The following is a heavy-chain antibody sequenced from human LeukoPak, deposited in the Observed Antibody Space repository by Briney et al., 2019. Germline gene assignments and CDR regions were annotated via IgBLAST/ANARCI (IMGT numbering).Heavy chain of an antibody. J-gene: IGHJ6*03. Sequence: GGSLRLSCAASGFTFSSYAMSWVRQAPGKGLEWVSGISGSGGSTYYADSVKGRFTISRDNSKNTLYLQMSSLRAEDTAVYYCARDSGYSYGDNYYYYMDVWGKGTTVTVSS. CDR2: ISGSGGST. V-gene: IGHV3-23*01. D-gene: IGHD5-18*01. CDR3: ARDSGYSYGDNYYYYMDV. CDR1: GFTFSSYA.